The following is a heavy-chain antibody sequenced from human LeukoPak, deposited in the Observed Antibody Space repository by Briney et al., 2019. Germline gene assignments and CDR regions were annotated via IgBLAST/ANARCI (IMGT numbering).Heavy chain of an antibody. Sequence: TPSETLSLTCTVSGNSIITSSYYWGWIRQPPGKGLEWLGSIYYSGITHYNPSLKRRVTIYVDTSRNQFSLHLYSVTAADTAVFYCARSDYYDYRQIDIWGQGTLVTVS. D-gene: IGHD3-22*01. V-gene: IGHV4-39*01. CDR3: ARSDYYDYRQIDI. CDR2: IYYSGIT. J-gene: IGHJ4*02. CDR1: GNSIITSSYY.